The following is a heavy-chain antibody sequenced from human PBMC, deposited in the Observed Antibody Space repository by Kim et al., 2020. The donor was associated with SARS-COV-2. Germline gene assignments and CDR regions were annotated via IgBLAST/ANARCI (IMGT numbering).Heavy chain of an antibody. J-gene: IGHJ4*02. Sequence: GGSLRLSCAASGFTFGDYEMNWVRQAPGKGLEWVAYITSSGTRREHADSVEGRFSISRDNAKNSLFLQMNDLRAEDTAVYYCTRDHPTVGDFDSWGQGT. CDR3: TRDHPTVGDFDS. D-gene: IGHD4-17*01. CDR1: GFTFGDYE. V-gene: IGHV3-48*03. CDR2: ITSSGTRR.